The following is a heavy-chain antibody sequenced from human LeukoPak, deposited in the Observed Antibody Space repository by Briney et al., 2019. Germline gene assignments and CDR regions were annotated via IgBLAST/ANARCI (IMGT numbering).Heavy chain of an antibody. V-gene: IGHV3-7*04. J-gene: IGHJ4*02. D-gene: IGHD6-19*01. Sequence: PGGSLRLSCAASGFTFSSYAMSWVRQAPGKGLEWVANIKEDGSDNYYVDSVKGRFTISRDNAKDSLYLQLNSLRAEDTALYYCARGRYTAGWYPDYFDYWGQGALVTVSS. CDR3: ARGRYTAGWYPDYFDY. CDR2: IKEDGSDN. CDR1: GFTFSSYA.